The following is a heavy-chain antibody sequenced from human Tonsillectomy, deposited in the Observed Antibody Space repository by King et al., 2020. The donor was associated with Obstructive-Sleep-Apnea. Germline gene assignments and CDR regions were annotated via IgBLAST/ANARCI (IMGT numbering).Heavy chain of an antibody. J-gene: IGHJ6*02. CDR1: GYSFTSYW. Sequence: QLVQSGAEVKKPGESLKISCKGSGYSFTSYWIGWVRQMPGKGLEWMGIIYPGDSDTRYSPSFQGQVTISADKSISTAYLQWSSLKASDTAMYYCARQPHCSGGSCFLSYYYYYYGMDVWGQGTTVTVSS. V-gene: IGHV5-51*01. CDR2: IYPGDSDT. CDR3: ARQPHCSGGSCFLSYYYYYYGMDV. D-gene: IGHD2-15*01.